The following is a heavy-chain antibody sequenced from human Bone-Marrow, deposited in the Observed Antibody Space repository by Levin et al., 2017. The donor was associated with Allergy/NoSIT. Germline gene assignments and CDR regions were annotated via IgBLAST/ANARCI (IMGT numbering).Heavy chain of an antibody. V-gene: IGHV1-58*02. CDR2: IVVGTGNT. Sequence: SVKVSCEASGFTFSTSTIQWVRQARGERLEWIGWIVVGTGNTNYAHKFQEGVTITRDMSISTAYMELSSLRSDDTAVYYCAARPGGYASFDIWGRGTVVTVSS. CDR1: GFTFSTST. CDR3: AARPGGYASFDI. J-gene: IGHJ3*02. D-gene: IGHD1-1*01.